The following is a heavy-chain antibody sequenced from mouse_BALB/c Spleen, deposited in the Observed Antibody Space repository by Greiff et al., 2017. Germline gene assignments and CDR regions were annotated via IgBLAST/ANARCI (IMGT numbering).Heavy chain of an antibody. V-gene: IGHV5-6-5*01. D-gene: IGHD1-2*01. CDR2: ISSGGST. Sequence: DVKLVESGGGLVKPGGSLKLSCAASGFTFSSYAMSWVRQTPEKRLEWVASISSGGSTYYPDSVKGRFTISRDNARNILYLQMSSLRSEDTAMYCCARGAITTFAYWGQGTLVTVSA. J-gene: IGHJ3*01. CDR1: GFTFSSYA. CDR3: ARGAITTFAY.